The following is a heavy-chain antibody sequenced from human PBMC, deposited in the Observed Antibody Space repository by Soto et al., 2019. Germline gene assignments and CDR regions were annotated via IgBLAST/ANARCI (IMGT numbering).Heavy chain of an antibody. Sequence: PGGSLRLSCAASGFTVIRNYMSWGRQAPGKGLEWVSVIYSGGSTYYADSVKGRFTISRDNSKNTLYLQMNSLRAEDTAVYYCAREYCSSTSCHGFDPWGQGTLVTVSS. CDR2: IYSGGST. CDR3: AREYCSSTSCHGFDP. D-gene: IGHD2-2*01. CDR1: GFTVIRNY. V-gene: IGHV3-53*01. J-gene: IGHJ5*02.